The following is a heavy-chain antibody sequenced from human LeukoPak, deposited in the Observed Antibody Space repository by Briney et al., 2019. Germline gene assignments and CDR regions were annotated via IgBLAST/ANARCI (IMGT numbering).Heavy chain of an antibody. CDR2: INPNSGGT. Sequence: ASVKVSCKASGYTFTGYYMHWVRQAPGQGLEWMGWINPNSGGTNYAQKFQGRVTMTRDTSISTAYMELSRLRSDDTAVYYCARGVLLWFGELDYWGQGTLVTVSS. CDR3: ARGVLLWFGELDY. J-gene: IGHJ4*02. V-gene: IGHV1-2*02. CDR1: GYTFTGYY. D-gene: IGHD3-10*01.